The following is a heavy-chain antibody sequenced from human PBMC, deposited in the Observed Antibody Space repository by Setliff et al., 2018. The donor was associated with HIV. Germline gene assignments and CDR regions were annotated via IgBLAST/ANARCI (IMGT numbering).Heavy chain of an antibody. CDR2: ISYSGST. CDR1: GGSISSGSHY. J-gene: IGHJ3*02. Sequence: SETLSLTCTVSGGSISSGSHYWSWIRQPPGKGLEWIGYISYSGSTNYNPSLKSRVTISVDTSKNQFSLKLSSVTAADTAVYYCARDLDNWGQGTMVTVSS. V-gene: IGHV4-61*01. CDR3: ARDLDN.